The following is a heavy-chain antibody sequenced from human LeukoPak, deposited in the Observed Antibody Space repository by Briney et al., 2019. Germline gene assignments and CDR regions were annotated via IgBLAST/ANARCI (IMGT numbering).Heavy chain of an antibody. D-gene: IGHD6-19*01. Sequence: SETLSLTCTVSGGSISSGGYYWSWIRQHPGKGLEWIGYIYYSGSTYYNPSLKSRVTISVDTSKNQFSLKLSSVTAADTAVYYCARIIINGWSRDPDYWGQGTLVTVSS. CDR1: GGSISSGGYY. J-gene: IGHJ4*02. CDR3: ARIIINGWSRDPDY. CDR2: IYYSGST. V-gene: IGHV4-31*03.